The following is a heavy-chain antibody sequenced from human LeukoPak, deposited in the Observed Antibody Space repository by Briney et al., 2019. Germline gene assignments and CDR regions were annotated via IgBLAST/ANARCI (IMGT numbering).Heavy chain of an antibody. V-gene: IGHV4-34*01. CDR3: ARARRNVAEAMD. J-gene: IGHJ4*02. D-gene: IGHD1-14*01. Sequence: PSETLSLTCTVSGGSISSYYWSWIRQPPGKGLEWIGEINHRGSTNYNPSLKSRVTITVDTSKNQFSLKLSSVTAADTAVYYCARARRNVAEAMDWGQGTLVTVSS. CDR2: INHRGST. CDR1: GGSISSYY.